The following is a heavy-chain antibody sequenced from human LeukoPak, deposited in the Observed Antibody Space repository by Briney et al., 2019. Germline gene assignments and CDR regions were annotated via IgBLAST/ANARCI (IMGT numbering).Heavy chain of an antibody. CDR1: GFTVSSNY. J-gene: IGHJ4*02. CDR3: ARVSTYGSAYYFDY. Sequence: GGSLRLSCAASGFTVSSNYMSWVRQAPGKGLEWVSVIYSGGSTYYADSVKGRFTISRHNSKNTLYLQMNSLRAEDTAVYYCARVSTYGSAYYFDYWGRGTLVTVSS. CDR2: IYSGGST. D-gene: IGHD3-10*01. V-gene: IGHV3-53*04.